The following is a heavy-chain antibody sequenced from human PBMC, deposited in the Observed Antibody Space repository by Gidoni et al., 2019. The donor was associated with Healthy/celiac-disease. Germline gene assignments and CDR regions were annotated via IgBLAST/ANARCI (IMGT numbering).Heavy chain of an antibody. CDR3: ARGTVAARFDL. D-gene: IGHD6-19*01. Sequence: QVQLVESGGGVVQPGRSLRLSCAASGFTFSSYAMHWVRQAPGKGLEWVAVISYDGSNKYYADSVKGRFTISRDNSKNTLYLQMNSLRAEDTAVYYCARGTVAARFDLWGRGTLVTVSS. CDR1: GFTFSSYA. V-gene: IGHV3-30*01. J-gene: IGHJ2*01. CDR2: ISYDGSNK.